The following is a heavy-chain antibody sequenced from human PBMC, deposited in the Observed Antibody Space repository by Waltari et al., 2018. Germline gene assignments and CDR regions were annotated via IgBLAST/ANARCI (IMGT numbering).Heavy chain of an antibody. CDR1: GYTFTGYY. D-gene: IGHD5-12*01. Sequence: QVQLVQSGAEVKKPGASVKVSCKASGYTFTGYYMHWVRQAPGQGLEWMGRINPNSGGTNDAQKFQGRVTMTRDTSISTAYMELSRLRSDDTAVYYCARPGAKPVATIQLYYYYYGMDVWGQGTTVTVSS. V-gene: IGHV1-2*06. CDR2: INPNSGGT. CDR3: ARPGAKPVATIQLYYYYYGMDV. J-gene: IGHJ6*02.